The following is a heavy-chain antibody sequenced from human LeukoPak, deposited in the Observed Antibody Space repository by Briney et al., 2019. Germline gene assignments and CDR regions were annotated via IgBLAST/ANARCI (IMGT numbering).Heavy chain of an antibody. Sequence: PGGSLRPSCAASGFSFSSYWMNWVRQAPGKGLVWVAHINTDGRTTTYADSVKGRFTVARDNAKNTLYLEMNRLRAEDTAVYYCARDNTYMFDYWGQGTQVTVSS. D-gene: IGHD2-2*02. J-gene: IGHJ4*02. CDR1: GFSFSSYW. CDR2: INTDGRTT. V-gene: IGHV3-74*01. CDR3: ARDNTYMFDY.